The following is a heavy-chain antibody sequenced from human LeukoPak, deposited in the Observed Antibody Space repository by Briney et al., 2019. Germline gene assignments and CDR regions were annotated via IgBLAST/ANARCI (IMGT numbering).Heavy chain of an antibody. J-gene: IGHJ5*02. CDR1: GYTFTSYY. Sequence: SVKVSCKASGYTFTSYYMHWVRQAPGQGLEWMGIISPSGGSTGYAQKFQGRVTMTRDTSTSTVYMELSSLRSEDTAVYYCARERPDNWFDPWGQGTLVTVSS. CDR3: ARERPDNWFDP. V-gene: IGHV1-46*01. CDR2: ISPSGGST.